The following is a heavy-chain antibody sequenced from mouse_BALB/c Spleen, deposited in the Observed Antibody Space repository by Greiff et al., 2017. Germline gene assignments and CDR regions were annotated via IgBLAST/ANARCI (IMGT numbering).Heavy chain of an antibody. CDR1: GFTFSSYG. D-gene: IGHD2-14*01. J-gene: IGHJ2*01. Sequence: EVKLVESGGDLVKPGGSLKLSCAASGFTFSSYGMSWVRQTPDKRLEWVATISSGGSYTYYPDSVKGRFTISRDNAKNTLYLQMSSLKSEDTAMYYCARQGAYYRYDVDYWGQGTTLTVSS. CDR3: ARQGAYYRYDVDY. V-gene: IGHV5-6*01. CDR2: ISSGGSYT.